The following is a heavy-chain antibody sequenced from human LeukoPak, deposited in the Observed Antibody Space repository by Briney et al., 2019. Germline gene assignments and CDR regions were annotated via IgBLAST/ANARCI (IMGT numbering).Heavy chain of an antibody. V-gene: IGHV1-69*05. CDR3: ARGPRAGTTIYYYYMDG. CDR2: IIPIFGTA. D-gene: IGHD1-7*01. Sequence: SVTVSCKASGGTFSSYAISWVRQAPGQGLEWMGGIIPIFGTANYAQTFQGRVTITTDESTSTAYMELSSLRSEDTAVYYCARGPRAGTTIYYYYMDGWGKGTTVTVSS. CDR1: GGTFSSYA. J-gene: IGHJ6*03.